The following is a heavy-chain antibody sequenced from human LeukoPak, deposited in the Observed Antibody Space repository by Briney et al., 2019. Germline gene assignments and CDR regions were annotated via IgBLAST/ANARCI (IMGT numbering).Heavy chain of an antibody. CDR2: IIPIFGTA. J-gene: IGHJ4*02. Sequence: GASVKVSCKASGGTFSSYAISWERQPPGQGLEWMGGIIPIFGTANYAQKFQGRVTITADESTSIAYMELSSLRSEDTAVYYCARGSSQSNCLDYWGQGTLVTVSS. CDR1: GGTFSSYA. D-gene: IGHD7-27*01. CDR3: ARGSSQSNCLDY. V-gene: IGHV1-69*13.